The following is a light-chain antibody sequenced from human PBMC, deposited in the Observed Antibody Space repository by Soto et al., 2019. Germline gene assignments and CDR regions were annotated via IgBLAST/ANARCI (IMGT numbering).Light chain of an antibody. Sequence: EIVLTQSPATLSFSPGERATLSCRASQSVSSYLAWYQQKPGQAPRLLIYDTSKRATGIPARFSGSGSGTDFTLTISGLEPEDFAVYYCQQRTNWPRSFTFGPGTKVDIK. J-gene: IGKJ3*01. V-gene: IGKV3-11*01. CDR2: DTS. CDR1: QSVSSY. CDR3: QQRTNWPRSFT.